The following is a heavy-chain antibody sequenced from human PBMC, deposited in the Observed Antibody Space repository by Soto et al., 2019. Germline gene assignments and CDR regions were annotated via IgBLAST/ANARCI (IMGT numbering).Heavy chain of an antibody. V-gene: IGHV5-51*01. CDR3: ARHASGYYDRSGNYGMDV. Sequence: GESLKISCKGSGYSFTSYWIGWVRQMPGKGLEWMGIIYPGDSDTRYSPSFQGQVTISAAKSISTAYLQWSSLKASDTDMYYRARHASGYYDRSGNYGMDVWGQGTTVTVSS. CDR1: GYSFTSYW. D-gene: IGHD3-22*01. J-gene: IGHJ6*02. CDR2: IYPGDSDT.